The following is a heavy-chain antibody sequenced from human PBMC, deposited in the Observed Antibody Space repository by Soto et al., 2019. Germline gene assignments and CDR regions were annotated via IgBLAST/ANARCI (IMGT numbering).Heavy chain of an antibody. D-gene: IGHD4-17*01. CDR3: ACHDYGDYRGYYFDY. CDR2: IYTSGST. Sequence: SETLSLTCSVSGGSISSYYWSWIRQPAGKGLEWIGRIYTSGSTNYNPSLKSRVTMSVDTSKNQFSLKLSSVTAADTAVYYCACHDYGDYRGYYFDYWGQGTLVTVSS. J-gene: IGHJ4*02. V-gene: IGHV4-4*07. CDR1: GGSISSYY.